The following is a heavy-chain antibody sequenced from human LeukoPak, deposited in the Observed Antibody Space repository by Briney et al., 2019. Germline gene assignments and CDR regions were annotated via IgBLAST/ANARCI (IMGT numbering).Heavy chain of an antibody. CDR3: AKDLLTMIVVVPSGMDV. V-gene: IGHV3-23*01. D-gene: IGHD3-22*01. CDR2: ISGSGGST. Sequence: GGSLRLSCAASGFTFSSYAMSWVRQAPGKGLEWVSAISGSGGSTYYADSVKGRFTISRDNSKNTLYLQMNSLRAEDTAVYYCAKDLLTMIVVVPSGMDVWGQGTTVTVSS. J-gene: IGHJ6*02. CDR1: GFTFSSYA.